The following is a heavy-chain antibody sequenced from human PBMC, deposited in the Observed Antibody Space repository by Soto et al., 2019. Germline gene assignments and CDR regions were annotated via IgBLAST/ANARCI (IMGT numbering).Heavy chain of an antibody. CDR1: GGSISGGDYY. J-gene: IGHJ4*02. CDR3: ARGEVVPAALYFDY. CDR2: IYYSGST. Sequence: PSATLSLTCTGSGGSISGGDYYWSWIRQPPGKGLEWIWYIYYSGSTYYNPSLKSRVTISVDTSKNQFSLKLSSVTAADTAVYYCARGEVVPAALYFDYWGQGTLVTVSS. V-gene: IGHV4-30-4*01. D-gene: IGHD2-2*01.